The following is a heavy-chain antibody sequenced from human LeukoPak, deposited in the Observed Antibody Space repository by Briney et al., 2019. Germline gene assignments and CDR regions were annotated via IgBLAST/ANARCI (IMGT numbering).Heavy chain of an antibody. V-gene: IGHV3-23*01. CDR3: AKDPNFSSGWYLVDY. J-gene: IGHJ4*02. CDR1: GFPFSNFA. Sequence: GGSLRLSCAPSGFPFSNFAMSWVRQAPGKGLEWVSAISGSGDNTYYADSVKGRFTVSRDNSKKTLYLQMNSLRAEDTALYFCAKDPNFSSGWYLVDYWGQGTLVTVSS. D-gene: IGHD6-19*01. CDR2: ISGSGDNT.